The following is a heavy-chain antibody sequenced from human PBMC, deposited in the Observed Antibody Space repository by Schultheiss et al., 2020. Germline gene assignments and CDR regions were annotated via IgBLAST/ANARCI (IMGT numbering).Heavy chain of an antibody. V-gene: IGHV3-48*01. CDR2: ISSSSSTI. Sequence: GESLKISCAASGFTFSSYSMNWVRQAPGKGLEWVSYISSSSSTIYYADSVKGRFTISRDNAKNSLYLQMNSLRAEDTAVYYCASHDTYYYDSSGSKRDYWGQGTLVTVSS. CDR1: GFTFSSYS. D-gene: IGHD3-22*01. J-gene: IGHJ4*02. CDR3: ASHDTYYYDSSGSKRDY.